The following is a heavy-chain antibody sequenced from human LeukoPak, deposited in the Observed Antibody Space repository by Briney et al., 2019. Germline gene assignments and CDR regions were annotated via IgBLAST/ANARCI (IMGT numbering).Heavy chain of an antibody. V-gene: IGHV3-30-3*01. Sequence: ALSLSCAASGFTFSSYAMHWVRQAPGKGLEWVAVISYDGSNKYYADSVKGRFTISRDNSKNTLYLQMNSLRAEDTAVYYCARDTCTNGVCYMNYWGQGTLVTVSS. CDR3: ARDTCTNGVCYMNY. CDR1: GFTFSSYA. CDR2: ISYDGSNK. J-gene: IGHJ4*02. D-gene: IGHD2-8*01.